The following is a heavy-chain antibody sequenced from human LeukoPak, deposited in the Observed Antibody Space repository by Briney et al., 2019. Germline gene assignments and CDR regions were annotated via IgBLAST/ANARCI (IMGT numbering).Heavy chain of an antibody. Sequence: GGSLRLSCAASGFTFSSYWMHWVRQAPGKGLVWVSRINSDGSSTSYADSVKGRFTISRDNSKNTLYLQMNSLRAEDTAVYYCAKGPSSSSWFFRWFDPWGQGTLVTVSS. CDR3: AKGPSSSSWFFRWFDP. D-gene: IGHD6-13*01. CDR2: INSDGSST. J-gene: IGHJ5*02. V-gene: IGHV3-74*01. CDR1: GFTFSSYW.